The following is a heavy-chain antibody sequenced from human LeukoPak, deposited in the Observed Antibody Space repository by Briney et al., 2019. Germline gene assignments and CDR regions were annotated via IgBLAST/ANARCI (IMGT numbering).Heavy chain of an antibody. V-gene: IGHV3-69-1*01. Sequence: GGSLRLSCAASGFTFSDYYINWVRQAPGKGLEWVSSISSSRIIYYADSVKGRFTISRDNSKNTLYLQMNSLRAEDTAVYYCARVLRFLEWLPADYWGQGTLVTVSS. CDR1: GFTFSDYY. CDR2: ISSSRII. J-gene: IGHJ4*02. CDR3: ARVLRFLEWLPADY. D-gene: IGHD3-3*01.